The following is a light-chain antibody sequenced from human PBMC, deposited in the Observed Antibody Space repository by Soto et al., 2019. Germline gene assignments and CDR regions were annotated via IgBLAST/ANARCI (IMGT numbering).Light chain of an antibody. J-gene: IGLJ1*01. CDR2: GNS. CDR1: SSNIGAGYD. V-gene: IGLV1-40*01. Sequence: QSVLTQPPSVSGAPGQRVTISCTGRSSNIGAGYDVHWYRQLPGTAPKLLICGNSNRPSGVPDRFSGSKSGTSAALAITGLQAEDEADYYCQSHDSSLSSYVFGTGTKVTVL. CDR3: QSHDSSLSSYV.